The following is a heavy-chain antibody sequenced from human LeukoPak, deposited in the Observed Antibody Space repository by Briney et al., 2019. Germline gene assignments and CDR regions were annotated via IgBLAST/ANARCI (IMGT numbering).Heavy chain of an antibody. V-gene: IGHV1-18*01. CDR1: GYTFTSYG. CDR2: TSAYNGNT. CDR3: ARMDYGDYDGPRAFDI. D-gene: IGHD4-17*01. J-gene: IGHJ3*02. Sequence: GASVKVSCKASGYTFTSYGISWVRQAPGQGLEWMGWTSAYNGNTNYAQKLQGRVTMTTDTSTSTAYMELRSLRSDDTAVYYCARMDYGDYDGPRAFDIWGQGTMVTVSS.